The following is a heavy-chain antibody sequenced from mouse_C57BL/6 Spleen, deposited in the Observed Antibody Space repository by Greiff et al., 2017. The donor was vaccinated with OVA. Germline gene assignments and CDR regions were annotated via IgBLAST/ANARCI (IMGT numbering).Heavy chain of an antibody. Sequence: VQLQQSGPELVKPGASVKISCKASGYAFSSSWMNWVKQRPGKGLEWIGRFYPGDGDTNYNGKFMGKAALTADKSSSTAYMQLSSLTTEDSAVYFCARWGGYYGSSFYYAMDYWGQGTSVTVSS. J-gene: IGHJ4*01. CDR2: FYPGDGDT. CDR3: ARWGGYYGSSFYYAMDY. CDR1: GYAFSSSW. D-gene: IGHD1-1*01. V-gene: IGHV1-82*01.